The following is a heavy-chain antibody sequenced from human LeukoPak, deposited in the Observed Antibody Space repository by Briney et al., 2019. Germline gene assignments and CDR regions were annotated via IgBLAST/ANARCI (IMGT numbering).Heavy chain of an antibody. CDR2: ISYDGSNK. Sequence: PGGSLRLSCAASGFTFSSHAMHWVRQAPGKGLEWVAVISYDGSNKYYADSVKGRFTISRDNSKNTLYLQMNSLRAEDTAVYYCARASEEYCSGGSCHLDYWGQGTLVTVSS. V-gene: IGHV3-30-3*01. CDR3: ARASEEYCSGGSCHLDY. J-gene: IGHJ4*02. CDR1: GFTFSSHA. D-gene: IGHD2-15*01.